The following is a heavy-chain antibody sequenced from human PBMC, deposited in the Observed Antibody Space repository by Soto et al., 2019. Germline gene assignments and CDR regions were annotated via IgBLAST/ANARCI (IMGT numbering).Heavy chain of an antibody. Sequence: ASVKVSCKASGYTFTSYGISWVRQAPGQGLEWMGWISAYNGNTNYAQKLQGRVTMTTDTSTSTAYMELRGLRSDDTDVYYFARWVDCSGGSCYPNWFDPWGQGTLVAVSS. J-gene: IGHJ5*02. CDR1: GYTFTSYG. CDR3: ARWVDCSGGSCYPNWFDP. V-gene: IGHV1-18*04. D-gene: IGHD2-15*01. CDR2: ISAYNGNT.